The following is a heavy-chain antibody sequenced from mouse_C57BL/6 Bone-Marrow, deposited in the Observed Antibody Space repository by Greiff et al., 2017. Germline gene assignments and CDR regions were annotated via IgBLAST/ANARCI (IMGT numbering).Heavy chain of an antibody. Sequence: QVQLQQPGAKLVGPGTSVKFSSRASGSTFTSYWMPWLKRRPGQGLEWIGVIDPSDSYTNYNQKFKGKATLTVDTSSSTAYMQLSSLTSEDSAVYYCVANWDWYFDVWGTGTTVTVSS. CDR2: IDPSDSYT. V-gene: IGHV1-59*01. J-gene: IGHJ1*03. CDR3: VANWDWYFDV. D-gene: IGHD4-1*01. CDR1: GSTFTSYW.